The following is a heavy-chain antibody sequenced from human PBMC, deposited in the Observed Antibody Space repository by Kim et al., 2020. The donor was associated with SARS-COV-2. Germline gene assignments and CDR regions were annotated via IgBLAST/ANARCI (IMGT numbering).Heavy chain of an antibody. D-gene: IGHD3-22*01. V-gene: IGHV4-39*01. J-gene: IGHJ1*01. CDR1: GASISGSSYS. CDR2: IHYSGST. Sequence: SETLSLTCTVSGASISGSSYSWGWIRQPPGRGLEWIGSIHYSGSTYYNPSLKSRVTISVDTSKNQFSLTLTSVTAADTALYYCARPENYYDTSGSSRWG. CDR3: ARPENYYDTSGSSR.